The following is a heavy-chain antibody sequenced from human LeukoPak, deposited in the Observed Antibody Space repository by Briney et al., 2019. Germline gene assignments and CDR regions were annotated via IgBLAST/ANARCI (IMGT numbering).Heavy chain of an antibody. D-gene: IGHD6-25*01. CDR2: IHYGGST. CDR3: ATLSGYRFDY. V-gene: IGHV4-39*06. CDR1: GGSISSSSYY. Sequence: SETLSLTCTVSGGSISSSSYYWGWIRQPPGKGLEWIGYIHYGGSTTYNPSLKSRVSISVDTSNQFPLKLSSVTATDTAVYYCATLSGYRFDYWGQGTLVTVSS. J-gene: IGHJ4*02.